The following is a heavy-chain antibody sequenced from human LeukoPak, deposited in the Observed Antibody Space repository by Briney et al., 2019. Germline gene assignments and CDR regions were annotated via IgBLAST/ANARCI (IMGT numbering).Heavy chain of an antibody. Sequence: GGSLRLSCAASGFTFEDYTMHWVRQAPGKTLEWVSLISWDGTTYYTDSMKGRFTISRDNSKKSLYLQMDTLRSEDTAYYYCVKDLSYESSGSVLDYWGQGTLVTVSS. D-gene: IGHD3-22*01. V-gene: IGHV3-43*01. CDR1: GFTFEDYT. J-gene: IGHJ4*02. CDR3: VKDLSYESSGSVLDY. CDR2: ISWDGTT.